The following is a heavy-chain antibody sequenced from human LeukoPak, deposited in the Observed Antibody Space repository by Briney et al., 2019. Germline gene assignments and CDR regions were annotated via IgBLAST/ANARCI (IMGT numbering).Heavy chain of an antibody. Sequence: GGSLRLSCAASGFTFSSYWMHWVRQAPGKGLVWVARINSDGSDTNYADSVKGRFTISRDNSKNTLYLQMNSLRVEDSAVYYCAKTGNYNWNGFDYWGQGTLVTVSS. CDR1: GFTFSSYW. V-gene: IGHV3-74*01. CDR2: INSDGSDT. J-gene: IGHJ4*02. D-gene: IGHD1-20*01. CDR3: AKTGNYNWNGFDY.